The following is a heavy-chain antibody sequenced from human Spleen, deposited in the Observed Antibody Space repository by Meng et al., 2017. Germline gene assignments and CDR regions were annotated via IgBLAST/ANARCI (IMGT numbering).Heavy chain of an antibody. J-gene: IGHJ4*02. V-gene: IGHV1-46*01. Sequence: QVQLVQSGAEVKKPGSSVKVSCKASGGIFSNCAINWVRRAPGQGLEWMGIINPTGGSTSYTQNFQGRVTMTRDTSTNTVYMELSSLRSEDTAVYYCAREKSPGHFDYWGQGTLVTVSS. CDR2: INPTGGST. CDR1: GGIFSNCA. CDR3: AREKSPGHFDY.